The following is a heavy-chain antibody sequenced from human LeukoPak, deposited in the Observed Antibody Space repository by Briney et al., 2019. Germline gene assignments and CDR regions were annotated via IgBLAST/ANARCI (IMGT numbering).Heavy chain of an antibody. V-gene: IGHV3-30*02. D-gene: IGHD3-3*01. Sequence: GGSLRLSCAASGFTFSSYGMHWVRQAPGKGLEWAAFIRYDGSNKYYADSVKGRFTIPRDNSKNTLYLQMNSLRAEDTAVYYCAKDEAYYDFWSGYSQQSYYFDYWGQGTLVTVSS. J-gene: IGHJ4*02. CDR3: AKDEAYYDFWSGYSQQSYYFDY. CDR1: GFTFSSYG. CDR2: IRYDGSNK.